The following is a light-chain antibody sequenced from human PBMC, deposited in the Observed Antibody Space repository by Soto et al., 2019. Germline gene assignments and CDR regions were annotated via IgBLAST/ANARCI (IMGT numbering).Light chain of an antibody. Sequence: QSVLTQPPSVSGAPGQRVTLSCTGTSSNLGAGYDVHWYKQVPGAAPKLVIFGNRNRPSGVPERFSGSKSGTSASLASTGLQAEDEADYSCQAYDYSLTASVFGGGTKLTVL. CDR1: SSNLGAGYD. CDR2: GNR. CDR3: QAYDYSLTASV. J-gene: IGLJ3*02. V-gene: IGLV1-40*01.